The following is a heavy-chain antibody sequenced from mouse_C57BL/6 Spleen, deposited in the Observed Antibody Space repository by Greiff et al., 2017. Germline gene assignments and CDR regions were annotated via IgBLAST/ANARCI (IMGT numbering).Heavy chain of an antibody. V-gene: IGHV5-4*03. CDR1: GFTFSSYA. Sequence: EVMLVESGGGLVKPGGSLKLSCAASGFTFSSYAMSWVRQTPEKRLEWVATISDGGSYTYYPDNVKGRFTISRDNAKNNLYLQMSHLKSEDTAMYYSARGRYYGEAMDYWGQGTSVTVSS. J-gene: IGHJ4*01. CDR3: ARGRYYGEAMDY. CDR2: ISDGGSYT. D-gene: IGHD1-1*01.